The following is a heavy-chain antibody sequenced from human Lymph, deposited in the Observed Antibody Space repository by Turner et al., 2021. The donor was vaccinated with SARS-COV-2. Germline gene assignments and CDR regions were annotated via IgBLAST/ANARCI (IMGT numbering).Heavy chain of an antibody. J-gene: IGHJ6*02. Sequence: EVQLVETGGGLIQPGGSRRLSCAASGFIVSSNYMNWVRQAPGKGLEWVSLIYSGGSTYYADSVKGRFTISRDNSKNTLYLQMNSLRAEDTAVYYCARDLQLYGMDVWGQGTTVTVSS. CDR2: IYSGGST. CDR1: GFIVSSNY. V-gene: IGHV3-53*02. D-gene: IGHD1-1*01. CDR3: ARDLQLYGMDV.